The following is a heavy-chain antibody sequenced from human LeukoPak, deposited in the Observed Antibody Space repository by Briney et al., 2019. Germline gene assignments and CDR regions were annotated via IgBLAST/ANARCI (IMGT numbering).Heavy chain of an antibody. CDR3: ARDFCLTVGDSRGCRQGFDY. V-gene: IGHV3-21*01. CDR1: GFTFNSYS. Sequence: PGGSLRLSCAASGFTFNSYSMTWVRQAPGKGLEWVSSISSSSSYIYYADAVKGRFTISRDNDKYSLYLQMNSLRAEDTAVYYCARDFCLTVGDSRGCRQGFDYWGQGTLVTVSS. D-gene: IGHD6-19*01. J-gene: IGHJ4*02. CDR2: ISSSSSYI.